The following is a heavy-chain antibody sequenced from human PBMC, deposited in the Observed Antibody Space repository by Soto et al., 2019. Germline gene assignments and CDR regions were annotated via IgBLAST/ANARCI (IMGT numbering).Heavy chain of an antibody. Sequence: EVQLVESGGALVQPGGSLRLSCAASGFSFSAYWMNWVRQAPGKGLEWVANINEDGSEKYYVDSVKGRFTISRDNAKDPMYLQMTTLGADETAVYSCARAAHKGELPEAFDNWGKGTVVTASP. V-gene: IGHV3-7*01. CDR2: INEDGSEK. CDR3: ARAAHKGELPEAFDN. D-gene: IGHD1-26*01. CDR1: GFSFSAYW. J-gene: IGHJ3*02.